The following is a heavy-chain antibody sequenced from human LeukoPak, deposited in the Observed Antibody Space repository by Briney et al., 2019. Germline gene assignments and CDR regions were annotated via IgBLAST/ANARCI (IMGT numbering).Heavy chain of an antibody. D-gene: IGHD6-13*01. CDR1: GGSISSYY. CDR3: ARDDHAIAAAGTMAFDI. J-gene: IGHJ3*02. V-gene: IGHV4-59*12. CDR2: IYYSGST. Sequence: SETLSLTCTVSGGSISSYYWSWIRQPPGKGLEWIGYIYYSGSTNYNPSLKSRVTISVDTSKNQFSLKLSSVTAADTAVYYCARDDHAIAAAGTMAFDIWGQGTMVTVSS.